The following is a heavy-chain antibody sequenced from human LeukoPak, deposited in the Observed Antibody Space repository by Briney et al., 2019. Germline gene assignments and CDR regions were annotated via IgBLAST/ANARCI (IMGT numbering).Heavy chain of an antibody. J-gene: IGHJ4*02. CDR1: GGSISSYY. CDR2: IYYSGST. CDR3: ARGFKLAAAFDY. D-gene: IGHD6-13*01. V-gene: IGHV4-59*12. Sequence: SETLSLTCTVSGGSISSYYWSWIRQPPGKGLEWIGYIYYSGSTNYNPSLKSRVTISVDTSKNQFSLKLSSVTAADTAVYYCARGFKLAAAFDYWGQGTLVTVSS.